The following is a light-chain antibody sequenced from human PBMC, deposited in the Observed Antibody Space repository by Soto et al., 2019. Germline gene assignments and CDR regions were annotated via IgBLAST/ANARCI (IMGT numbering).Light chain of an antibody. Sequence: QSVLTQPRSVSGSPGQSVTISCTGTSSDVGGYNYVSWYQQHPGKAPKLMIYDVSKRPSGVPDRFSGSKSGNTASLTISGLQADDEADYYCCSYAGSYTYGVFGGGTKLTVL. V-gene: IGLV2-11*01. J-gene: IGLJ3*02. CDR2: DVS. CDR3: CSYAGSYTYGV. CDR1: SSDVGGYNY.